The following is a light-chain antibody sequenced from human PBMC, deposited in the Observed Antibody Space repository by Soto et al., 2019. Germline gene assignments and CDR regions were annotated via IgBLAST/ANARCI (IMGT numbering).Light chain of an antibody. CDR1: QSISSW. Sequence: DIQMTQSPSTLSASVGDRVTITCRASQSISSWLAWYQQKPGKAPKLLIYDASSLESGVPSRFSGSGSGTEFTLTISSLPPDDFATHYCQQYNSYSTFGQGTKVDIK. V-gene: IGKV1-5*01. J-gene: IGKJ1*01. CDR3: QQYNSYST. CDR2: DAS.